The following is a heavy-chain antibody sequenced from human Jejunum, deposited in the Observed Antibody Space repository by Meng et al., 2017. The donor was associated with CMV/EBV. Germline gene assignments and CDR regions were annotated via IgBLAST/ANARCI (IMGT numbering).Heavy chain of an antibody. CDR2: ISSISSYI. V-gene: IGHV3-11*06. J-gene: IGHJ4*02. D-gene: IGHD2-21*02. CDR1: GFTFSDYY. CDR3: ARGQGGDCGGDCYSDH. Sequence: QVQLVESGGGLVQPGGSLRLSCAASGFTFSDYYMIWIRQAPGRDLEWISYISSISSYIVYADSVKGRFTISRDNGKNMLYLQMDSLRVEDTAVYYCARGQGGDCGGDCYSDHWGQGTLVTASS.